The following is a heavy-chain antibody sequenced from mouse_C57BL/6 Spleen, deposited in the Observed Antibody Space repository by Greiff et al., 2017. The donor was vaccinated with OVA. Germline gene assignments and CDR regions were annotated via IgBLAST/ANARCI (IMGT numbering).Heavy chain of an antibody. J-gene: IGHJ3*01. V-gene: IGHV5-12*01. CDR1: GFTFSDYY. Sequence: EVMLVESGGGLVQPGGSLKLSCAASGFTFSDYYMYWVRQTPEKRLEWVAYISNGGGSTYYPDTVKGRFTISRDNAKNTLYLQMSRLKSEDTAMYYCARHESFAYWGQGTLVTVSA. CDR3: ARHESFAY. CDR2: ISNGGGST.